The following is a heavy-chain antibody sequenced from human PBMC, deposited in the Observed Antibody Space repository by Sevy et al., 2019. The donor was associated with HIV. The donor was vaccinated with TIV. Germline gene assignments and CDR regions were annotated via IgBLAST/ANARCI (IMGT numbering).Heavy chain of an antibody. V-gene: IGHV3-33*01. J-gene: IGHJ6*02. D-gene: IGHD3-3*01. CDR2: IWYDGSNK. CDR1: GFTFSSYG. Sequence: GGSLRLSCAASGFTFSSYGMHWVRQAPGKGLEWVAVIWYDGSNKYYADSVKGRFTISGDNSKNTLYLQMNSLRAEDTAVYYCARAGIRFLEWLLFGMDVWGQGTTVTISS. CDR3: ARAGIRFLEWLLFGMDV.